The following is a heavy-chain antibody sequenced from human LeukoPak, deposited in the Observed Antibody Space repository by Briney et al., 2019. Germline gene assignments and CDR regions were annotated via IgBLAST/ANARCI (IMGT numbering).Heavy chain of an antibody. Sequence: GGSLRLSCAASGFTFSSYAMHWVRQAPGKGLEWVAVISYDGSNKYYADSEKGRFTISRDNSKNTLYLQMNSLRAEDTAVYYCAIGGRPIALQQPFDYWGQGTLVTVSS. V-gene: IGHV3-30-3*01. D-gene: IGHD3-16*01. J-gene: IGHJ4*02. CDR1: GFTFSSYA. CDR2: ISYDGSNK. CDR3: AIGGRPIALQQPFDY.